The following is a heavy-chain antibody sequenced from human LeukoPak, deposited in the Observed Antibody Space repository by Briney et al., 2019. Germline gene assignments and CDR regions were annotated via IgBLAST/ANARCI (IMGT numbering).Heavy chain of an antibody. CDR3: ARGGEGEAYFYYYLDV. J-gene: IGHJ6*03. CDR2: IYPDDSDT. V-gene: IGHV5-51*01. Sequence: GESLKISCAASGYTFSRYWIGWVRQMPAKGLEWMGLIYPDDSDTRYSPSFEGQVTISADKSITTAYLQWSSLKASDTAIYYCARGGEGEAYFYYYLDVWGKGTPVTVSS. D-gene: IGHD3-10*01. CDR1: GYTFSRYW.